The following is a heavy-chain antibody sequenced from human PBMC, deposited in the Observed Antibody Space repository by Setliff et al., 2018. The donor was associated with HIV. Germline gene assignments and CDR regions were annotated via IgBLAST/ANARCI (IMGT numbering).Heavy chain of an antibody. CDR3: ARDRALSGSYYDSSGHSDY. CDR2: LISNFGTA. CDR1: GGTFRSPA. V-gene: IGHV1-69*13. D-gene: IGHD3-22*01. Sequence: GASVKVSCKASGGTFRSPAITWVRQAPGQGLEWMGGLISNFGTAYYPQKFQGRVTITADESTSTAYMELSSLRSDDTSVYYCARDRALSGSYYDSSGHSDYWGQGTLVT. J-gene: IGHJ4*02.